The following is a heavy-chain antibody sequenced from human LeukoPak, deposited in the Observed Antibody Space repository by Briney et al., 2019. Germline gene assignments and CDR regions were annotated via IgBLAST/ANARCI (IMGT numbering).Heavy chain of an antibody. CDR3: TTAPYSSGWFTVDY. D-gene: IGHD6-19*01. CDR2: IKSKTDGGTT. Sequence: GRSLRLSCAASGFTFNSYAMHWVRQAPGKGLEWVGRIKSKTDGGTTDYAAPVKGRFTISRDDPKNTLYLQMNSLKTEDTAVYYCTTAPYSSGWFTVDYWGQGTLVTVSS. J-gene: IGHJ4*02. V-gene: IGHV3-15*01. CDR1: GFTFNSYA.